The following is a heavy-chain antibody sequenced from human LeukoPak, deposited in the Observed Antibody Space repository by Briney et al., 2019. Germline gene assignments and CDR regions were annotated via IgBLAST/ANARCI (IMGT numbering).Heavy chain of an antibody. J-gene: IGHJ5*02. V-gene: IGHV4-30-4*01. Sequence: SETLSLTCTVSGGSISTGDYYWSWIRQPPGKGLEWIGYIYYSGTTFHNPSLQSRFTILVDTSKNQFFLRLSSVTAADTAMYFCARGGIVGGGNWFDPWGQGILVIVSS. CDR2: IYYSGTT. CDR1: GGSISTGDYY. D-gene: IGHD1-26*01. CDR3: ARGGIVGGGNWFDP.